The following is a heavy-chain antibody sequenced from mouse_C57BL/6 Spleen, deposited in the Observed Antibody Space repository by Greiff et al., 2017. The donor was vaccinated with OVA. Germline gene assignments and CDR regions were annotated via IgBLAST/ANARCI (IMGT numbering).Heavy chain of an antibody. CDR3: ARGRLRHAMDY. CDR1: GYTFTSYW. J-gene: IGHJ4*01. D-gene: IGHD2-4*01. Sequence: VKLQQPGAELVKPGASVKMSCKASGYTFTSYWITWVKQRPGQGLEWIGDIYPGSGSTNYNEKFKSKATLTVDTSSSTAYMQLSSLTSEDSAVYYCARGRLRHAMDYWGQGTSVTVSS. V-gene: IGHV1-55*01. CDR2: IYPGSGST.